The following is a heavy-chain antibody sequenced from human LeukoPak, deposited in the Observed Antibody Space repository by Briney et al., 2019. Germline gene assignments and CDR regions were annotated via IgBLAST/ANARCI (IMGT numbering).Heavy chain of an antibody. CDR2: INHSGST. V-gene: IGHV4-34*01. Sequence: SETLSLTCAVYGGSFSGYYWSWIRQPPGKGLEWIGEINHSGSTNYNPSLKSRVTISVDTSKNQFSLKLSSVTAADTAVYYCARVGHWLDTWGQGTLVTVSS. D-gene: IGHD6-19*01. CDR1: GGSFSGYY. J-gene: IGHJ5*02. CDR3: ARVGHWLDT.